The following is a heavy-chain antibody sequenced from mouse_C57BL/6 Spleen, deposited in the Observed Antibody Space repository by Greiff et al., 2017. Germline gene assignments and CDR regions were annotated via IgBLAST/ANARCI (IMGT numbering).Heavy chain of an antibody. Sequence: VQLQQSGTVLARPGASVKMSCKTSGYTFTSYWMHWVKQRPGQGLEWIGAIYPGNSDTSYNQKFKGKAKLTAVTSASTAYMELSSLTNEDSAVYYSTSYYGSDYFDYWGKGTTLTVSS. CDR3: TSYYGSDYFDY. CDR1: GYTFTSYW. CDR2: IYPGNSDT. V-gene: IGHV1-5*01. J-gene: IGHJ2*01. D-gene: IGHD1-1*01.